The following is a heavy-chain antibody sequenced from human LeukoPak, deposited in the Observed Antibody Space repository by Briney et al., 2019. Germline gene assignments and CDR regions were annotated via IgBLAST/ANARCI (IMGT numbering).Heavy chain of an antibody. D-gene: IGHD3-22*01. CDR2: IIPIFGTA. CDR3: ARDSRYYYDRSGYYSYYYYGMDV. Sequence: SVKVSCKASGGTFSSYAISWVRQAPGQGLEWMGGIIPIFGTANYAQKFQGRVTITADESTSTAYMELSSLRSEDTAVYYCARDSRYYYDRSGYYSYYYYGMDVWGQGTTVTVSS. V-gene: IGHV1-69*01. CDR1: GGTFSSYA. J-gene: IGHJ6*02.